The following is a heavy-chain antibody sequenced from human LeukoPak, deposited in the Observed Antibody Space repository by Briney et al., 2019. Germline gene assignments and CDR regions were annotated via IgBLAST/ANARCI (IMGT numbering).Heavy chain of an antibody. V-gene: IGHV4-30-2*01. CDR2: IYHSGST. CDR3: ARVRGSSPYYFDY. J-gene: IGHJ4*02. Sequence: SETLSLTCAVSGGSISSGGYSWSWIRQPPGKGLEWIGYIYHSGSTYYNPSLKSRVTISVDRSKNQFSLKLSSVTAADTAVYYCARVRGSSPYYFDYGGRGPRATVPS. D-gene: IGHD1-26*01. CDR1: GGSISSGGYS.